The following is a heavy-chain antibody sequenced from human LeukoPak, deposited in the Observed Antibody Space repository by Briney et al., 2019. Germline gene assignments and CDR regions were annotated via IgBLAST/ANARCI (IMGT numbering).Heavy chain of an antibody. Sequence: GGSLRLSCAASGFTFSIYWMTWVRQAPGKGLEWVAKTKQDGSEKYYVDSVKGRFTISRDNAKNSLYLQMSCLRDEDTAVYYCARGSYQFDYWGQGTLVTVSS. V-gene: IGHV3-7*01. J-gene: IGHJ4*02. CDR2: TKQDGSEK. CDR1: GFTFSIYW. CDR3: ARGSYQFDY. D-gene: IGHD2-2*01.